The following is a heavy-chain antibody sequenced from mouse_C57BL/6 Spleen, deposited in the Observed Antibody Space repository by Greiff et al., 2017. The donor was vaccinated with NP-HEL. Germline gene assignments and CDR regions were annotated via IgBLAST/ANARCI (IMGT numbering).Heavy chain of an antibody. V-gene: IGHV2-6-1*01. CDR1: GFSLTSYG. Sequence: VKLQESGPGLVAPSQSLSITCTVSGFSLTSYGVHWVRQPPGKGLEWLVVIWSDGSTTYNSALKSRLSISKDNSKSQVFLKMNSLQTDDTAMYYCARHEVLRRDYYAMDYWGQGTSVTVSS. CDR3: ARHEVLRRDYYAMDY. CDR2: IWSDGST. D-gene: IGHD1-1*01. J-gene: IGHJ4*01.